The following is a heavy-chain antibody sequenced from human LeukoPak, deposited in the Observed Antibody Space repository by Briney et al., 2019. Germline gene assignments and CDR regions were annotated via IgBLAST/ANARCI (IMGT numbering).Heavy chain of an antibody. Sequence: SETLSLTCIVSGGSISTYYWSWIRQPPGKGLEWIGDIYYTGSTNYNPSLKSRVTISVDTSKNQFSLKLTSVTAADTAVYYCARAPYYHDSSGYYYGQFDYWGQGTLVTVSS. V-gene: IGHV4-59*01. J-gene: IGHJ4*02. CDR3: ARAPYYHDSSGYYYGQFDY. D-gene: IGHD3-22*01. CDR1: GGSISTYY. CDR2: IYYTGST.